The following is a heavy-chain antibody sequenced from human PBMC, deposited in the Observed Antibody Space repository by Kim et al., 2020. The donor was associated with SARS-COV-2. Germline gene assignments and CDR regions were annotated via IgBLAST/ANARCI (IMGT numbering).Heavy chain of an antibody. V-gene: IGHV1-2*02. Sequence: TNYAQKVQGRVTMTRETSISTAYVELNSLRADDTAVYYCARGVAGTISGYWGQGALVTVPS. J-gene: IGHJ4*02. D-gene: IGHD6-19*01. CDR3: ARGVAGTISGY. CDR2: T.